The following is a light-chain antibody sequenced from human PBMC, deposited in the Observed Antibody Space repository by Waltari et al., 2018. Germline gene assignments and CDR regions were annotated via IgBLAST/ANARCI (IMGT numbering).Light chain of an antibody. CDR2: KND. CDR1: SSNIGSQY. Sequence: QSVLTQTPSASGTPGQRVTISCSGSSSNIGSQYVYWYQQLPGTAPKLLIYKNDQRPSGVPVRFSGSKSGTSASLAISGLRSEDEADYYCATWDDRLSGWLFGGGTKLTAL. J-gene: IGLJ3*02. V-gene: IGLV1-47*01. CDR3: ATWDDRLSGWL.